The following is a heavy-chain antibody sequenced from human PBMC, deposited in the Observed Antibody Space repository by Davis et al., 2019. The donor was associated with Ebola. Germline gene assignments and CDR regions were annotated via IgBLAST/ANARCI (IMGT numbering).Heavy chain of an antibody. J-gene: IGHJ4*02. D-gene: IGHD6-13*01. CDR1: GGSISSYY. CDR2: ISSSSSYI. V-gene: IGHV3-21*04. CDR3: VVRKVVGDY. Sequence: PSETLSLTCTVSGGSISSYYWSWVRQAPGKGLEWVSSISSSSSYIYYADSVKGRFTISRDNAKNSLYLQMNSLRAEDTAVYYCVVRKVVGDYWGQGTLVTVSS.